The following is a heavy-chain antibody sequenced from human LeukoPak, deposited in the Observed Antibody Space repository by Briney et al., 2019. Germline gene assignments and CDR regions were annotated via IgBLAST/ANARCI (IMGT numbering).Heavy chain of an antibody. D-gene: IGHD5-24*01. CDR2: INPSGGST. J-gene: IGHJ4*02. CDR1: GYTFTSYY. Sequence: GASVKVSCKASGYTFTSYYMHWVRQAPGQGLEWMGIINPSGGSTSYAQKFQGRVTMTRETSTSTVYMELSSLRSEDTAVYYCASGGWLQLAFDYWGQGTLVTVSS. V-gene: IGHV1-46*03. CDR3: ASGGWLQLAFDY.